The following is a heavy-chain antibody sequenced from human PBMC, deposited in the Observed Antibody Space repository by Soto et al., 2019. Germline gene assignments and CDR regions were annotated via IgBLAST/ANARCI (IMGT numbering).Heavy chain of an antibody. CDR2: IYYSGST. CDR1: GGSISSGDYY. CDR3: ARRRIAYDYGDPGAFDI. Sequence: SETLSLTCTVSGGSISSGDYYWSWIRQPPGKGLEWIGYIYYSGSTYYNPSLKSRVTISVDTSKNQFSLKLSSVTAADTAVYYCARRRIAYDYGDPGAFDIWGQGTMVTVSS. D-gene: IGHD4-17*01. J-gene: IGHJ3*02. V-gene: IGHV4-30-4*01.